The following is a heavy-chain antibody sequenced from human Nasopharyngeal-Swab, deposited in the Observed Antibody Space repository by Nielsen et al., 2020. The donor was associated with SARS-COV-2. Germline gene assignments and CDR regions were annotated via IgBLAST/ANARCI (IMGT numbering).Heavy chain of an antibody. CDR3: ARGNGAFDY. D-gene: IGHD4-17*01. Sequence: SQTLSLTCAVYGGSFSGYYWSWILQPPGKGLEWIGEINHSGSTNYNPSLKSRVTISVDTSKNQFSLKLSSVTAADTAVYYCARGNGAFDYWGQGTLVTVSS. J-gene: IGHJ4*02. V-gene: IGHV4-34*01. CDR1: GGSFSGYY. CDR2: INHSGST.